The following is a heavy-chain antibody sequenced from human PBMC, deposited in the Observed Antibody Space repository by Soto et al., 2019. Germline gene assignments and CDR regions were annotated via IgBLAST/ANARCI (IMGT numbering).Heavy chain of an antibody. D-gene: IGHD6-6*01. CDR3: ARPYSSSLEDYYYGMDV. CDR2: IYYSGST. V-gene: IGHV4-39*01. Sequence: PSETLSLTCPFSGGSISSSSYYWGWIRQPPGKGLEWIGSIYYSGSTYYNPSLKSRVTISVDTSKNQFSLKLSSVTAADTAVYYCARPYSSSLEDYYYGMDVWGQGTTVTVSS. CDR1: GGSISSSSYY. J-gene: IGHJ6*02.